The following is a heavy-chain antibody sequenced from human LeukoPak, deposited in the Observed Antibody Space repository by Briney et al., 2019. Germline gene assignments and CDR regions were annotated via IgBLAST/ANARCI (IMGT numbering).Heavy chain of an antibody. CDR1: GYIFTDYY. V-gene: IGHV1-18*04. CDR3: ARGGYSYGYRYSDY. Sequence: ASVKVSCKTSGYIFTDYYIHWVRQAPGQGLEWMGWISAYNGNTNYAQKLQGRVTMTTDTSTSTAYMELRSLRSDDTAVYYCARGGYSYGYRYSDYWGQGTLVTVSS. CDR2: ISAYNGNT. D-gene: IGHD5-18*01. J-gene: IGHJ4*02.